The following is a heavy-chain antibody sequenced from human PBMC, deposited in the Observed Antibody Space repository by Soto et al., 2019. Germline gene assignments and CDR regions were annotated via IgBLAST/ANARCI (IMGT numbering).Heavy chain of an antibody. J-gene: IGHJ4*02. V-gene: IGHV3-23*01. CDR2: VSGSGGST. CDR3: AKDLGYATSGYDY. CDR1: GFTFSNYA. D-gene: IGHD3-22*01. Sequence: EVQLLESGGGLVQPGGSLRLSCAAPGFTFSNYAMSWVRQAPRKGLEWVSAVSGSGGSTYYANSLKGRFTMSRDNSKDTLYLQMNSLRAEDTAVYYCAKDLGYATSGYDYWGQGTLVTVSS.